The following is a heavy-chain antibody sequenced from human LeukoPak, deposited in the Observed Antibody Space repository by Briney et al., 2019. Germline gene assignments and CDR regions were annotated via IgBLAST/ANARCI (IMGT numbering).Heavy chain of an antibody. D-gene: IGHD4-17*01. V-gene: IGHV4-34*01. J-gene: IGHJ3*02. CDR3: ATDPTVDAFDI. CDR2: INHSGST. CDR1: GGSFSGYY. Sequence: SETLSLTCAVYGGSFSGYYWSWIRQPPGKGLEWIGEINHSGSTNYNPSLKSRVTISVDTSKNQFSLKLRSVTAADTAVYYCATDPTVDAFDIWGEGKMVTVSS.